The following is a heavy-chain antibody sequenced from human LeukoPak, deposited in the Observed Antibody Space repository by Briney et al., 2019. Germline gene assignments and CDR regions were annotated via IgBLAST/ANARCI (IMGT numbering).Heavy chain of an antibody. D-gene: IGHD3-3*01. Sequence: ASVKVSCKASGYTFTGYYMHWVRQAPGQGLEWMGWINPNSGGTNYAQKFQGRVTITRDTSISTAYMELSRLRSDDTAVYYCARAPITIFGVVDFNWFDPWGQGTLVTVSS. V-gene: IGHV1-2*02. CDR3: ARAPITIFGVVDFNWFDP. CDR1: GYTFTGYY. CDR2: INPNSGGT. J-gene: IGHJ5*02.